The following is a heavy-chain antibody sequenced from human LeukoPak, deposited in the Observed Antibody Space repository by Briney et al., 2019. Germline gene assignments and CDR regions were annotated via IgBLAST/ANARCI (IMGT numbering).Heavy chain of an antibody. J-gene: IGHJ4*02. CDR3: ARDTPLTLLGY. Sequence: PGGSLRLSCAASGFTFSSYSMNWVRQAPGKGLEWVSSISSSSYIYYADSVKGRFTISRDNAKNSLYLQMNSLRAEDTAVYYCARDTPLTLLGYWGQGTLVTVSS. CDR1: GFTFSSYS. CDR2: ISSSSYI. V-gene: IGHV3-21*01. D-gene: IGHD3-16*01.